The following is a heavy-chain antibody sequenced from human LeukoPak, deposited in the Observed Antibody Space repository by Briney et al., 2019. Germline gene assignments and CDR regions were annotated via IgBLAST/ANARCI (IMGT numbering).Heavy chain of an antibody. CDR1: VFTFDDYA. CDR2: ISWNSGSI. V-gene: IGHV3-9*01. CDR3: AKDMICSPLVDWGGDCYGSDGMDV. J-gene: IGHJ6*02. Sequence: GGSLRLSCAASVFTFDDYAMHWVRQAPGKGLEWVSGISWNSGSIGYADSVRGRFTISRDNAKNSLYLQMNSLRAEDTALYYCAKDMICSPLVDWGGDCYGSDGMDVWGQGTTVTVSS. D-gene: IGHD2-21*02.